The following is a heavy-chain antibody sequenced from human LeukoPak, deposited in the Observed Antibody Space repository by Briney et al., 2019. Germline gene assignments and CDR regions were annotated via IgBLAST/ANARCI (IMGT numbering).Heavy chain of an antibody. CDR2: ISGSATGGIT. V-gene: IGHV3-23*01. J-gene: IGHJ4*02. CDR1: GLTFSIYG. CDR3: ANHRSAFEF. Sequence: GGSLRLSCAVSGLTFSIYGMSWVRQSPGKGLEWVSAISGSATGGITNYADSAKGRFTISRDNDKNTVYLQMNNLRVEDTAVYYCANHRSAFEFWGQGTLVTVSS. D-gene: IGHD3-10*01.